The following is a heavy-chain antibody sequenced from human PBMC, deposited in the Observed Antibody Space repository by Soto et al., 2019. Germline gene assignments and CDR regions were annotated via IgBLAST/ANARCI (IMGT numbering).Heavy chain of an antibody. V-gene: IGHV3-74*01. CDR1: GFTFRSYW. CDR2: INSDGSST. CDR3: ARGGSRLNFDT. J-gene: IGHJ4*02. Sequence: PGGSLRLSCAASGFTFRSYWMQWVRQAPGKGLVWVSWINSDGSSTSYADSVKGRFTISRDNAKNTLYLQMNSLRAEDTAVYYCARGGSRLNFDTWGQGTLVTVS. D-gene: IGHD2-15*01.